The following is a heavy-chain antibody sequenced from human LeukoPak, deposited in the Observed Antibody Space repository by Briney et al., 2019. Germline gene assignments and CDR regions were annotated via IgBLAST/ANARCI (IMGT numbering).Heavy chain of an antibody. D-gene: IGHD6-13*01. CDR2: IRFDGSNK. Sequence: GGSLRLSCAASGFTFSSYGIHWVRQAPGKGLEWVAFIRFDGSNKYYADSVKGRFTISRDNSKNTLYLQMNSLKTEDTAVYYCTARSSGIAAAGTKDYWGQGTLVTVSS. V-gene: IGHV3-30*02. CDR1: GFTFSSYG. J-gene: IGHJ4*02. CDR3: TARSSGIAAAGTKDY.